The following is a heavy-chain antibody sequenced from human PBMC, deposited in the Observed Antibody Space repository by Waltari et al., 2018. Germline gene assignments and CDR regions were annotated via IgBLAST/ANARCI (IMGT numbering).Heavy chain of an antibody. Sequence: LQLQESGPGLVKPSETLSLTCSVSGDPIRRKTYPWAWIRQPPGEGRGWIATMTYGGNTFYKPSLKSRITLSMDTSKNQFSLVLTSVTAADTAVYYCARRSRDSSGHFYSDYWGQGTLVTVSS. V-gene: IGHV4-39*01. J-gene: IGHJ4*02. CDR2: MTYGGNT. CDR3: ARRSRDSSGHFYSDY. CDR1: GDPIRRKTYP. D-gene: IGHD3-22*01.